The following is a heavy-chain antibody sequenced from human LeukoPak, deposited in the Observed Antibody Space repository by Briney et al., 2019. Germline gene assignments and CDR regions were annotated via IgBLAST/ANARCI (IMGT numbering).Heavy chain of an antibody. J-gene: IGHJ6*03. CDR2: IIPIFGTA. CDR1: GGTFSSYA. Sequence: GASVKVSCKASGGTFSSYAISWVRQAPGQGLEWMGGIIPIFGTANYAQKFQGRVTITADESTSTAYMELSSLRSEDTAVYYCARGPVIVYAKQQEREANYYYYMDVWGKGTTVTISS. D-gene: IGHD5/OR15-5a*01. CDR3: ARGPVIVYAKQQEREANYYYYMDV. V-gene: IGHV1-69*13.